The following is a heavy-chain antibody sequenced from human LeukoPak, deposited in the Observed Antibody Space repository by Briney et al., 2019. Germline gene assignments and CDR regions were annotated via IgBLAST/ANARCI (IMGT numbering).Heavy chain of an antibody. D-gene: IGHD6-19*01. CDR3: AREGPEWLVPV. Sequence: PSEALSLTCAVYGGSFSGYYWSWIRQPPGKGLEWIGEINHSGSTNYNPSLKSRVTISVDTFKNQFSLKLSSVTAADTAVYYCAREGPEWLVPVWGKGTTVTISS. V-gene: IGHV4-34*01. J-gene: IGHJ6*04. CDR1: GGSFSGYY. CDR2: INHSGST.